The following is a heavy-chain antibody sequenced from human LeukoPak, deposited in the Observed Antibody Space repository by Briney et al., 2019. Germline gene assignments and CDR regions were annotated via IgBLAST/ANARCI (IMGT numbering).Heavy chain of an antibody. Sequence: ASVKVSCKASGYTFTNYAMNWVRQASGQGLEWMGWINTNTGKPTYAQDFTGRFVFSLDTSVSTAYLQISSLKAEDTAVYYCARVGWPHYYYYMDVWGTGTTVTVSS. D-gene: IGHD2-15*01. CDR2: INTNTGKP. CDR3: ARVGWPHYYYYMDV. J-gene: IGHJ6*03. CDR1: GYTFTNYA. V-gene: IGHV7-4-1*02.